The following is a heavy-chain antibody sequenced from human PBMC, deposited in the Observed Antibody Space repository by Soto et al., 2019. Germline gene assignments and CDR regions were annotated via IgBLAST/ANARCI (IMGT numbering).Heavy chain of an antibody. V-gene: IGHV1-2*02. Sequence: QVQLVQSGAEVKKPGASVKVSCKASGYTFTGYYMHWVRQAPGQGLEWMGWINPNSGGTNYAQKFQGRVTMTRDTSFSTAYMELSRLRSDDTAVYYCARDSWQEWELRGDYYYYGMDVWGQGTTVTVSS. CDR2: INPNSGGT. D-gene: IGHD1-26*01. CDR3: ARDSWQEWELRGDYYYYGMDV. CDR1: GYTFTGYY. J-gene: IGHJ6*02.